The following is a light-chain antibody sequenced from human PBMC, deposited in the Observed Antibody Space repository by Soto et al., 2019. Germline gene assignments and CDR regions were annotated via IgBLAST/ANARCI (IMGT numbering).Light chain of an antibody. Sequence: IVLSHSPGTLSLSPSDLSGLXSRASENVNSNVAWWYQQKPGQPPRLLIFGAYTRASGIPGRFSGSGSGTEFTLTISSQQSEDFAVYYCQQYDDWPSFGQGTKADIK. J-gene: IGKJ1*01. CDR1: ENVNSN. CDR2: GAY. CDR3: QQYDDWPS. V-gene: IGKV3-15*01.